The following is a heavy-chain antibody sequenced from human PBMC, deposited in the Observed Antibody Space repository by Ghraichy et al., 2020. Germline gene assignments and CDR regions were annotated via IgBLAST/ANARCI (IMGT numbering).Heavy chain of an antibody. CDR2: INHSGST. CDR3: ARRGRIAGLKFDP. J-gene: IGHJ5*02. Sequence: SETLSLTCAVYGGSFSGYYWSWIRQPPGKGLEWIGEINHSGSTNYNPSLKSRVTISVDTSKNQFSLKLSSVTAADTAVYYCARRGRIAGLKFDPWGQGTLVTVSS. D-gene: IGHD6-13*01. CDR1: GGSFSGYY. V-gene: IGHV4-34*01.